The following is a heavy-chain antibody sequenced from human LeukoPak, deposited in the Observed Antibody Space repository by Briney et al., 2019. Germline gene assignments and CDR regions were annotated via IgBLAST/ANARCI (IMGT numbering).Heavy chain of an antibody. Sequence: PGGSLRLSCAVSGFTVSSNYMSWVRQAPGKGLEWVSVIYSGGSTYYADSVKGRFTISRDNSKNTLYLQMNSLRAEDTAVYYCAREDVLYAFDIWGQGTMVTVSS. V-gene: IGHV3-53*01. CDR2: IYSGGST. CDR3: AREDVLYAFDI. D-gene: IGHD3-16*01. J-gene: IGHJ3*02. CDR1: GFTVSSNY.